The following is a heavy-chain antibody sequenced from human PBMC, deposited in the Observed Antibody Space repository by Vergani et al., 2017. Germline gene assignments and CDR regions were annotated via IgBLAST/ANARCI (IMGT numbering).Heavy chain of an antibody. D-gene: IGHD5-12*01. CDR3: ARERREDIVATIRGLRYYYYMDV. Sequence: QVQLVESGGGVVQPGRSLRLSCAASGFTFSSYGMHWVRQAPGKGLEWVAVIWYDGSNKYYADSVKGRFTISRDNSKNTLYLQMNSLRAEDTAVYYCARERREDIVATIRGLRYYYYMDVWGKGP. J-gene: IGHJ6*03. V-gene: IGHV3-33*01. CDR1: GFTFSSYG. CDR2: IWYDGSNK.